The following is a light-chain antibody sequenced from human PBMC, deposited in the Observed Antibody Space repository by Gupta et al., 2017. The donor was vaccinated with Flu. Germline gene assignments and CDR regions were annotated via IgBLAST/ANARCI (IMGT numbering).Light chain of an antibody. CDR1: DSVRSNF. Sequence: GNPVVSAGERGTLSCSVVDSVRSNFLVWYQQKPGQAPRVLIYGTSNRSIGIPDRFTGGGSGTELTLAISRLEPEESALYYCLQDKDSPYTFGQGTRLEIK. J-gene: IGKJ2*01. CDR3: LQDKDSPYT. CDR2: GTS. V-gene: IGKV3-20*01.